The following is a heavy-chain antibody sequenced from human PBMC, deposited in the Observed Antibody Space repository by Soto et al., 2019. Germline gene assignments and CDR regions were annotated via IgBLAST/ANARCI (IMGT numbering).Heavy chain of an antibody. D-gene: IGHD2-15*01. CDR2: ISGDGGST. CDR1: GFTFTSYA. CDR3: AKGGGSDLIPSYYYYGLDV. V-gene: IGHV3-23*01. Sequence: LRLSCAASGFTFTSYAMSWVRQAPGKGLEWVSSISGDGGSTYYADSVKGRFTISRDKSSYMLYLHLNSLRAEDTAVYYCAKGGGSDLIPSYYYYGLDVWGQGTTVTVSS. J-gene: IGHJ6*02.